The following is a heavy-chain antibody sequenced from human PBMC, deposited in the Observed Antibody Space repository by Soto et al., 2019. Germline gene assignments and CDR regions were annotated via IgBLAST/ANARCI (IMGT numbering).Heavy chain of an antibody. Sequence: QGQLLQSGDEVKTPGASVRASCRAPGYPFTSYGISWVRQAPGKGLDGVAGISAYNGKRDTAQKFQGRVTITLDTSTDTAHMDLGDLTSADTAVYYCARGRIVASIHDAFEMLGQGTKVTVSS. CDR3: ARGRIVASIHDAFEM. D-gene: IGHD5-12*01. V-gene: IGHV1-18*01. CDR1: GYPFTSYG. CDR2: ISAYNGKR. J-gene: IGHJ3*02.